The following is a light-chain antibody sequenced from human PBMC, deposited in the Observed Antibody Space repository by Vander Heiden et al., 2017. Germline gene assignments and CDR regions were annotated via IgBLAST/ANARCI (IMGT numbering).Light chain of an antibody. J-gene: IGKJ1*01. V-gene: IGKV1-39*01. CDR2: GAS. Sequence: DIQMTQSPPSLSASVGDRVTITCRASQGITSYINWYQQKQGEAPKVLVYGASILQTGVPSRFSGSGSGTDFTLTISSLQPEDFATYYCQQSYTTPGWTFGQGTKVEIK. CDR1: QGITSY. CDR3: QQSYTTPGWT.